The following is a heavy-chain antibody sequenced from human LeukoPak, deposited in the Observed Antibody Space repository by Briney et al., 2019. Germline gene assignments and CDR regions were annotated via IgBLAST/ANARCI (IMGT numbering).Heavy chain of an antibody. Sequence: GGSLRLSCAASGFTFSSYSMNWVRQAPGKGLEWVSPISSSSSYIYYADSVKGRFTISRDNAKNSLYLQMNSLRAEDTAVYYCARDLPIRGVTDYYYYYGMDVWGQGTTVTVSS. CDR1: GFTFSSYS. CDR2: ISSSSSYI. J-gene: IGHJ6*02. D-gene: IGHD3-10*01. V-gene: IGHV3-21*01. CDR3: ARDLPIRGVTDYYYYYGMDV.